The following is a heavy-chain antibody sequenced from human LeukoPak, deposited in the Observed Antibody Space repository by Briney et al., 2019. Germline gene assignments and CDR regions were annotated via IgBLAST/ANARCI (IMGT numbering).Heavy chain of an antibody. Sequence: TGGSLRLSCAASGFTFSSYAMSWVRQAPGKGLEWVSAISCSGRSTYYAASVKCRFTISRDNSKNTLYLQMNSLRAEDTAVYYCAKSASIAARYYFDYWGQGTLVTVSS. CDR3: AKSASIAARYYFDY. D-gene: IGHD6-6*01. J-gene: IGHJ4*02. CDR1: GFTFSSYA. CDR2: ISCSGRST. V-gene: IGHV3-23*01.